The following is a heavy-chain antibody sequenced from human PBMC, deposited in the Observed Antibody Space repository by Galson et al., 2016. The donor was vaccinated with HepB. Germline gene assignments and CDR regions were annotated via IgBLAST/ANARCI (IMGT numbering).Heavy chain of an antibody. D-gene: IGHD3-22*01. CDR1: GFTFSNYD. J-gene: IGHJ4*02. Sequence: SLRLSCAASGFTFSNYDMSWVRQAPGRELEWVSGISGSGASTTYADSVKGRFTISRDNSKNALHLQMNSLRAEDTAMYFCARHFSGSYLGQGTLVTVSS. CDR2: ISGSGAST. CDR3: ARHFSGSY. V-gene: IGHV3-23*01.